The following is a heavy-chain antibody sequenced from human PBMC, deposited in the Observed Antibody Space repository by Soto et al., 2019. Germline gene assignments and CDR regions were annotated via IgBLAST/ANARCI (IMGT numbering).Heavy chain of an antibody. CDR1: GGSISSGGYY. V-gene: IGHV4-31*03. Sequence: SETLSLTCTVSGGSISSGGYYWSWIRQHPGKGLEWIGYIYYSGSTYYNPSLKSRVTISVDTSKNQFSLKLSSVTAADTAVYYCARGTGLFFPFDYWGQGTLVTVSS. CDR3: ARGTGLFFPFDY. J-gene: IGHJ4*02. CDR2: IYYSGST. D-gene: IGHD2-21*01.